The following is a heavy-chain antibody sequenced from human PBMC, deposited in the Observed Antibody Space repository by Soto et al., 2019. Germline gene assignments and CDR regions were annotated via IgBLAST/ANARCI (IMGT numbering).Heavy chain of an antibody. CDR1: GFSLSTSGVG. Sequence: QITLKESGPTLVKPTQTLTLTCTFSGFSLSTSGVGVGWIRQPPGKALEGLALIYWDDDKRYSPSLKSRITITKDTSKNQVVLTMTNMYPVDTATYYCAHRRSGTTMPPNWFDPWGQGTLVTVSS. CDR2: IYWDDDK. CDR3: AHRRSGTTMPPNWFDP. V-gene: IGHV2-5*02. D-gene: IGHD1-1*01. J-gene: IGHJ5*02.